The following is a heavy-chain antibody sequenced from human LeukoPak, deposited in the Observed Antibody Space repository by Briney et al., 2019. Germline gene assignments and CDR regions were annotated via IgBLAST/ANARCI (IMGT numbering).Heavy chain of an antibody. CDR2: ISYDGSNK. CDR1: GFTFGSYA. D-gene: IGHD5-12*01. V-gene: IGHV3-30*18. J-gene: IGHJ4*02. Sequence: RAGGSLRLSCAASGFTFGSYAMHWVRQAPGKGLEWVALISYDGSNKYYADSVKGRFTISRDNSKNSLYLQMNSLRTEDTALYYCAKAAPYSGYDTFFDYWGQGTLVTVSS. CDR3: AKAAPYSGYDTFFDY.